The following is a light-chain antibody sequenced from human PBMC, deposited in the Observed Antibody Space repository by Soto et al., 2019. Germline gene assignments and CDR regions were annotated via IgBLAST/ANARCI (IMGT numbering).Light chain of an antibody. CDR3: LQDYNYSWT. CDR1: QGIRND. J-gene: IGKJ1*01. V-gene: IGKV1-6*01. CDR2: AAS. Sequence: AIQMTQSPSSLSASVGDRVTITCRASQGIRNDLGWYQQKPGKAPKLLIYAASSLQSGVPSRFSGSGSGTDFTLTISSLQPEVFATYYCLQDYNYSWTFGQGTKVEIK.